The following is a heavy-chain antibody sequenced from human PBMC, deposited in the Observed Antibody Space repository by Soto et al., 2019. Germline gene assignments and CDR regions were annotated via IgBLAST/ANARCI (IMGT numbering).Heavy chain of an antibody. V-gene: IGHV3-7*05. CDR2: IKKDGSEK. CDR1: GFTFSNYW. CDR3: AAILGMDV. D-gene: IGHD3-3*02. Sequence: EEQLVESGGGLVQPGGSLRLSCAVSGFTFSNYWMSWVRQAPGKGLEWVPNIKKDGSEKYYVDSVKGRFIISRDNGKKSLYLQMNDLRAEDTAVYYCAAILGMDVWGQGTTVTVSS. J-gene: IGHJ6*02.